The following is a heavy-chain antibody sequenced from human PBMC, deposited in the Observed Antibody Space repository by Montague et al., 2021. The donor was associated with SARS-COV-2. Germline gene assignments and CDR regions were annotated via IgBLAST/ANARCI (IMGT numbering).Heavy chain of an antibody. CDR1: GFSLSTSGVG. J-gene: IGHJ6*02. CDR2: XYWDDDK. Sequence: PALVKPTQTLTLTRTFSGFSLSTSGVGVGWIRQPPGKALEWLALXYWDDDKRYSPSLKSRLTITKDTSKNQVVLTMTNMDPVDTATYYCAHSRITMVRGVINYYGMDVWGQGTTVTVSS. D-gene: IGHD3-10*01. V-gene: IGHV2-5*02. CDR3: AHSRITMVRGVINYYGMDV.